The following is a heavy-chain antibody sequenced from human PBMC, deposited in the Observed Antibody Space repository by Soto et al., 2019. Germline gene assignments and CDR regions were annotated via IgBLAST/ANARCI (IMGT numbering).Heavy chain of an antibody. CDR2: INHSGST. V-gene: IGHV4-34*01. J-gene: IGHJ4*02. CDR3: ARGRSSSFYFDY. D-gene: IGHD6-6*01. CDR1: GGSFSGYY. Sequence: QVQLQQWGAGLLKPSETLSLTCAVYGGSFSGYYWSWIRQPPGKGLEWIGEINHSGSTNYNPSLKSRVTLSVETSKNQFSLKLSSVTAADTAVYYCARGRSSSFYFDYWGQGTLVTVSS.